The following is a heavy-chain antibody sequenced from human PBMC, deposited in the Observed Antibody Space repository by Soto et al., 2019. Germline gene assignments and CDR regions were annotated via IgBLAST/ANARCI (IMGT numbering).Heavy chain of an antibody. CDR2: IYYSGST. Sequence: QVQLQESGPGLMKPSQTLSLTCTVSGGSISSGGYYWSWIRQHPGKGLEWIGYIYYSGSTYYNPSLKSRVTISVDTSKNQFSLKLSSVTAADTAVYYCASGITIFGVVNYWGQGTLVTVSS. V-gene: IGHV4-31*03. J-gene: IGHJ4*02. CDR3: ASGITIFGVVNY. CDR1: GGSISSGGYY. D-gene: IGHD3-3*01.